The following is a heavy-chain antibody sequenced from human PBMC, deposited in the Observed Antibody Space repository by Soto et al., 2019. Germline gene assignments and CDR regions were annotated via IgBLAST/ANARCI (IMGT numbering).Heavy chain of an antibody. V-gene: IGHV5-51*01. Sequence: GASLKISCKGSGYSFTSYWIGWVRQMPGKGLEWMGIIYPGDSDTRYSPSFQGQVTISADKSISTAYLQWSSLKASDTAMYYCATGVWFGEPYYYYYGMDVWGQGTTVTVSS. CDR3: ATGVWFGEPYYYYYGMDV. J-gene: IGHJ6*02. CDR2: IYPGDSDT. CDR1: GYSFTSYW. D-gene: IGHD3-10*01.